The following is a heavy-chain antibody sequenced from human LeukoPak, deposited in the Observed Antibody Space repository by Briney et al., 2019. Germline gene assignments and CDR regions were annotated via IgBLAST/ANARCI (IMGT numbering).Heavy chain of an antibody. V-gene: IGHV1-2*02. CDR2: IIPSSGDT. J-gene: IGHJ4*02. CDR1: GYTFTGYY. CDR3: ARNFYFDSSGYYHY. D-gene: IGHD3-22*01. Sequence: GASVKVSCKASGYTFTGYYMHWVRQAPGQGLEWVGWIIPSSGDTNYAQKFQDRVTMTRDTSISTAYMELSRLRSDDTAVYYCARNFYFDSSGYYHYWGQGTLVTVSS.